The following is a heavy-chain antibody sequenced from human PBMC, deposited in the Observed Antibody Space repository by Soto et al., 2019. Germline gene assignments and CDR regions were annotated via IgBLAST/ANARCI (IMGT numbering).Heavy chain of an antibody. D-gene: IGHD3-3*01. J-gene: IGHJ4*02. CDR1: GFTFRNCD. Sequence: PGGSLRLSCAASGFTFRNCDMSWVRQAPGKGLEWVSALSHVGGSTYYADSVKGRFTISRDNSKNTLYLQMDSLRAEDTAIYYCAKGSSSSRPYYFDYWGQGTQVTVSS. V-gene: IGHV3-23*01. CDR2: LSHVGGST. CDR3: AKGSSSSRPYYFDY.